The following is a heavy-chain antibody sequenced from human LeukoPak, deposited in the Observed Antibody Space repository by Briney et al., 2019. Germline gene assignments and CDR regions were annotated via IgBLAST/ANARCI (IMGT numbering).Heavy chain of an antibody. CDR3: ARGNSGDIVVVPAAIIFDY. J-gene: IGHJ4*02. D-gene: IGHD2-2*02. CDR2: INPSGGST. CDR1: GYTFTSYY. V-gene: IGHV1-46*01. Sequence: ASVKVSCKASGYTFTSYYMHWVRPAPGQGLEWMGIINPSGGSTSYAQKFQGRVTMTRDTSTSTVYMELSSLRSEDTAVYYCARGNSGDIVVVPAAIIFDYWGQGTLVTVSS.